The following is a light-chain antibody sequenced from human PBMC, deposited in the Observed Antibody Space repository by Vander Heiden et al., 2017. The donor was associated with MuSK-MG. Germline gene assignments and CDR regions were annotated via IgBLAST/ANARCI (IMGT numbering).Light chain of an antibody. V-gene: IGLV1-44*01. J-gene: IGLJ2*01. CDR2: SNN. Sequence: QSVLTQPPSASGTPGQRVTISCSGSSSNIGSNIVNWYQQLPGTAPKLLIYSNNQRPSGVPDRFSGSKSGTSASLAISGLQSEDEADDYCAAWDDSLNGYVVFGGGTKLTVL. CDR1: SSNIGSNI. CDR3: AAWDDSLNGYVV.